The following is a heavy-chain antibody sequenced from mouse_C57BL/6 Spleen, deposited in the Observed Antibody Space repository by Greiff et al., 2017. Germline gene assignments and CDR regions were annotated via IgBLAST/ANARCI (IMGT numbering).Heavy chain of an antibody. J-gene: IGHJ3*01. CDR3: ARHEDYYGSSYLPAWFAY. D-gene: IGHD1-1*01. CDR1: GYTFTEYT. V-gene: IGHV1-62-2*01. CDR2: FYPGSGSI. Sequence: VQGVESGAELVKPGASVKLSCKASGYTFTEYTIHWVKQRSGQGLEWIGWFYPGSGSIKYNEKFKDKATLTADKSSSTVYMELSRLTSEDSAVYFCARHEDYYGSSYLPAWFAYWGQGTLVTVSA.